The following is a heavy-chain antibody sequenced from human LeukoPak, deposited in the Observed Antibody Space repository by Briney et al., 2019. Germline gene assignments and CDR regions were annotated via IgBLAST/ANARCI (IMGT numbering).Heavy chain of an antibody. CDR2: IYYSGST. D-gene: IGHD5-18*01. CDR1: GGSISSYY. V-gene: IGHV4-59*08. J-gene: IGHJ4*02. CDR3: ARHMSSYGFYFDY. Sequence: TPSETLSLTCTVSGGSISSYYWSWIRQPPGKGLEWIGYIYYSGSTNYNPSLKSRVTMSVDTSKNQFSLKLSSVTAADTAVYYCARHMSSYGFYFDYWGQGTLVTVSS.